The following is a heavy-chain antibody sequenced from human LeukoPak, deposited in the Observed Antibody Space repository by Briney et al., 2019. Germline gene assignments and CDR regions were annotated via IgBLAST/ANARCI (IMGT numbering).Heavy chain of an antibody. Sequence: SQTLSLTCAISGDSVSSNSAAWNWIRQSPSRGLEWLGRTYYRSKWYNDYALSVKSRITINPDTSKNQFSLQLNSVTPEDTAVYYCARGGNIAVAGPSSYYYYGMDVWGQGTTVTVSS. J-gene: IGHJ6*02. CDR1: GDSVSSNSAA. CDR2: TYYRSKWYN. CDR3: ARGGNIAVAGPSSYYYYGMDV. V-gene: IGHV6-1*01. D-gene: IGHD6-19*01.